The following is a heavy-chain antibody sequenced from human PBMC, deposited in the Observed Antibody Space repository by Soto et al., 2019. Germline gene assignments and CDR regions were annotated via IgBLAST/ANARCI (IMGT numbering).Heavy chain of an antibody. Sequence: QVHLVQSGAEVKKPGASVKVSCKGSGYAFITYGNTWVRQAPGQGLERLGWISAHYGNTNDAQKLQGRVTVTRDTSTSTAYMELSSLRSDDTAGYYCARRRYVEYWGQGALVTVSS. V-gene: IGHV1-18*01. J-gene: IGHJ4*02. CDR1: GYAFITYG. CDR2: ISAHYGNT. CDR3: ARRRYVEY. D-gene: IGHD1-1*01.